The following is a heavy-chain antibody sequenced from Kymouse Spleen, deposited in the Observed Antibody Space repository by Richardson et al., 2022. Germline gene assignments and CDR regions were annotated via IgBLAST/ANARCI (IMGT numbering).Heavy chain of an antibody. CDR2: IKSKTDGGTT. Sequence: EVQLVESGGGLVKPGGSLRLSCAASGFTFSNAWMSWVRQAPGKGLEWVGRIKSKTDGGTTDYAAPVKGRFTISRDDSKNTLYLQMNSLKTEDTAVYYCTTEAGDRYYYYGMDVWGQGTTVTVSS. D-gene: IGHD7-27*02. CDR3: TTEAGDRYYYYGMDV. CDR1: GFTFSNAW. J-gene: IGHJ6*02. V-gene: IGHV3-15*01.